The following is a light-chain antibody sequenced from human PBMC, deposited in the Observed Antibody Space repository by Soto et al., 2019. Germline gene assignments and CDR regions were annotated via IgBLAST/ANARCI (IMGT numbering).Light chain of an antibody. J-gene: IGKJ4*01. CDR2: DAS. V-gene: IGKV1-39*01. CDR1: QSISSY. CDR3: QQRYSTPV. Sequence: DIQMTQSPSSLSASVGDRVTITCRASQSISSYLNWYQQKPGKAPKLLIYDASSLQSGVPSRFSGSGSGTDFTLTISSLQPEDFATYYCQQRYSTPVFGGGTKVEIK.